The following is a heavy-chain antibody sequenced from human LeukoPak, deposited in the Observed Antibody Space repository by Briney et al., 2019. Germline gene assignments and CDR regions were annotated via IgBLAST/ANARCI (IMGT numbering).Heavy chain of an antibody. J-gene: IGHJ4*02. CDR3: ARDELAVAGTELDY. Sequence: SGGSLRLSCAASGFTFSSYAMSWVRQAPGKGLEWVSSISSSSSYIYYADSVKGRFTISRDNAKNSLFLQMNSLRAEDTGVYYCARDELAVAGTELDYWGQGTLVTVSS. CDR1: GFTFSSYA. D-gene: IGHD6-19*01. V-gene: IGHV3-21*01. CDR2: ISSSSSYI.